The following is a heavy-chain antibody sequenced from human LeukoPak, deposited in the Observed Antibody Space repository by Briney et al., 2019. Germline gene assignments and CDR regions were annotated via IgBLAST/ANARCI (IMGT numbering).Heavy chain of an antibody. D-gene: IGHD3-22*01. CDR3: ARDAGDDSSGYYDY. Sequence: ASVKVSCKASGYTFTSYGISWVRQAPGQGPEWMGWISAYNGNTNYAQKLQGRVTMTTDTSTSTAYMELRSLRSDDTAVYYCARDAGDDSSGYYDYWGQGTLVTVSS. V-gene: IGHV1-18*01. CDR1: GYTFTSYG. J-gene: IGHJ4*02. CDR2: ISAYNGNT.